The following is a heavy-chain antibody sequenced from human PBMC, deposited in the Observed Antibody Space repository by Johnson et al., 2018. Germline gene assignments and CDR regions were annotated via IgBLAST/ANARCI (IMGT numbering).Heavy chain of an antibody. Sequence: EVQLLETGGGLVQXGGSXRLXCAASGFTFSSYAMSWVRPAPGKGLEWVSGISRSGGGTYYADSVKGRFPISRDNSKNTLYLQMTSLRAEDTAVYYCAKGGVTTYYDMDVWGQGTTVSVSS. D-gene: IGHD4-17*01. CDR2: ISRSGGGT. CDR3: AKGGVTTYYDMDV. J-gene: IGHJ6*02. V-gene: IGHV3-23*01. CDR1: GFTFSSYA.